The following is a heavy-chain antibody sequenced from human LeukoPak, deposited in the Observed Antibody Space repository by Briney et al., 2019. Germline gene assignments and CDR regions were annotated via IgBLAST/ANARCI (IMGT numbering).Heavy chain of an antibody. CDR3: ARHPNSFIAAEDY. V-gene: IGHV4-39*01. D-gene: IGHD6-25*01. CDR2: IYYSGST. J-gene: IGHJ4*02. Sequence: SETLSLTCTVSGGSISSSSYYWGWIRQPPGKGLEWIGSIYYSGSTYYNPSLKSRVTISVDTSKNQFSLKLSSVTAADTAVYYCARHPNSFIAAEDYWGRGTLVTVSS. CDR1: GGSISSSSYY.